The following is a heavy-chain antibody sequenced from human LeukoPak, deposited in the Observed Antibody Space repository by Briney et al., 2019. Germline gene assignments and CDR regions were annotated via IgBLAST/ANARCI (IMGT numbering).Heavy chain of an antibody. CDR3: ARVMGRDGYNLEYGMDV. J-gene: IGHJ6*02. Sequence: PGGSLRLSCAASGFTFSDYCMSWIRQAPGKGLEWVSYISSSGSTIYYADSVKGRFTISRDNAKNSLYLQMNSLRAEDTAVYYCARVMGRDGYNLEYGMDVWGQGTTVTVSS. D-gene: IGHD5-24*01. CDR2: ISSSGSTI. V-gene: IGHV3-11*01. CDR1: GFTFSDYC.